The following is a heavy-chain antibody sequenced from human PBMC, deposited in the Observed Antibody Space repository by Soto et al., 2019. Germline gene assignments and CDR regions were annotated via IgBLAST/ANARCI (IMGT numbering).Heavy chain of an antibody. CDR1: GYTFTGYY. CDR3: ARGPVEVGIRYNWFDP. J-gene: IGHJ5*02. D-gene: IGHD1-1*01. CDR2: INPNSGGT. V-gene: IGHV1-2*04. Sequence: ASVKVSCKASGYTFTGYYMHWVRQAPGQGLEWMGWINPNSGGTNYAQKFQGWVTMTRDTSISTAYMELSRLRSDDTAVYYYARGPVEVGIRYNWFDPWGQGTLVTVSS.